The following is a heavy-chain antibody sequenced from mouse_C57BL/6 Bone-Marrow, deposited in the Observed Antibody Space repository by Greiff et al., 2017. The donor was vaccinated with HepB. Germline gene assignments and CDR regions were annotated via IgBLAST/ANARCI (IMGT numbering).Heavy chain of an antibody. J-gene: IGHJ1*03. V-gene: IGHV1-55*01. CDR2: IYPGSGST. CDR3: ALYYSNSLYWYFDV. Sequence: QVQLQQSGAELVKPGASVKMSCKASGYTFTSYWITWVKQRPGQGLEWIGDIYPGSGSTNYNEKFKSKATLTVDTSSSTAYMQLSSLTSEDSAVYYCALYYSNSLYWYFDVWGTGTTVTVSS. D-gene: IGHD2-5*01. CDR1: GYTFTSYW.